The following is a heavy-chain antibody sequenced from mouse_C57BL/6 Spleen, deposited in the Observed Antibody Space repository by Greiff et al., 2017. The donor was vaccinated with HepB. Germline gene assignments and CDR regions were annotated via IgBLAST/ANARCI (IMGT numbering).Heavy chain of an antibody. CDR3: ASYDYDQAWFAY. CDR1: GYTFTDYY. V-gene: IGHV1-19*01. Sequence: VQLKQSGPVLVKPGASVKMSCKASGYTFTDYYMNWVKQSHGKSLEWIGVINPYNGGTSYNQKFKGKATLTVDKSSSTAYMELISLTSEDSAVYYCASYDYDQAWFAYWGQGTLVTVSA. J-gene: IGHJ3*01. D-gene: IGHD2-4*01. CDR2: INPYNGGT.